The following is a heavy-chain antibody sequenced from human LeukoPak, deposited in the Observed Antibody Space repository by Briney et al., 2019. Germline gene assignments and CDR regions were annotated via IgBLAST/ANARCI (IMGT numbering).Heavy chain of an antibody. V-gene: IGHV5-51*01. CDR3: ARLGYYYDSSGYYFDY. D-gene: IGHD3-22*01. CDR2: IYPGDSDT. CDR1: GYSFTSYW. J-gene: IGHJ4*02. Sequence: GDSLKISCKGSGYSFTSYWIGWVRQRPGKGLEWMGIIYPGDSDTRYSPSFQGQVTISADKSISTAYLQWSSLKASDTAMYYCARLGYYYDSSGYYFDYWGQGTLVTVSS.